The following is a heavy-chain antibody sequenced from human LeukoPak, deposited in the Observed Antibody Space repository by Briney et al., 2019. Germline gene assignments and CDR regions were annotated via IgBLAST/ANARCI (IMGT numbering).Heavy chain of an antibody. J-gene: IGHJ4*02. Sequence: ASVKVSCKASGYTFTSYAMNWVRQAPGQGLECMGWINTNTGNPTYAQGFTGRFVFSLDTSVSTAYLQISSLKAEDTAVYYCAREIRPLELWFGELQYYFDYWGQGTLVTVSS. CDR3: AREIRPLELWFGELQYYFDY. V-gene: IGHV7-4-1*02. CDR2: INTNTGNP. CDR1: GYTFTSYA. D-gene: IGHD3-10*01.